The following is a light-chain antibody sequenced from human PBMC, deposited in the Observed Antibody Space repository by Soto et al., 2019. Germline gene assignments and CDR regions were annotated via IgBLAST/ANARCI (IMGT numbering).Light chain of an antibody. CDR2: GAS. J-gene: IGKJ1*01. V-gene: IGKV3-15*01. CDR1: QSVSSN. Sequence: EIVMTQSPATLSVSPGERATLSCRASQSVSSNLAWYQQKPGQAPRLLIYGASTRATGIPARFSGSGSGTEFTFTISSLQSEDFAVYYCQQYYNWPWTFGQGTKVDIK. CDR3: QQYYNWPWT.